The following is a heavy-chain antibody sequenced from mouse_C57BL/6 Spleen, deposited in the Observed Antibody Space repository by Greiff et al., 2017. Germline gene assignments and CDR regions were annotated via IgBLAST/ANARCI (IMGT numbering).Heavy chain of an antibody. V-gene: IGHV1-4*01. CDR2: INPSSGYT. D-gene: IGHD2-1*01. J-gene: IGHJ4*01. CDR3: ARCDGNYVGYAMDY. Sequence: LVESGAELARPGASVKMSCKASGYTFTSYTMHWVKQRPGQGLEWIGYINPSSGYTKYNQKFKDKATLTADKSSSTAYMQLSSLTSEDSAVYYCARCDGNYVGYAMDYWGQGTSVTVSS. CDR1: GYTFTSYT.